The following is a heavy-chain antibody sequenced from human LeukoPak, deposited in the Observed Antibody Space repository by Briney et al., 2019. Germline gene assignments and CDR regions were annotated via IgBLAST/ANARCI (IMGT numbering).Heavy chain of an antibody. CDR3: ARLIGWEHLDYYYYMDV. CDR1: GYTFTSYD. CDR2: MNPNSGNT. D-gene: IGHD1-26*01. V-gene: IGHV1-8*01. J-gene: IGHJ6*03. Sequence: ASVKVSCKASGYTFTSYDINWVRQATGQGLEWMGWMNPNSGNTGYAQKFQGRVTMTRNTPISTAYMELSSVRSEDTAVYYCARLIGWEHLDYYYYMDVWGKGTTVTVSS.